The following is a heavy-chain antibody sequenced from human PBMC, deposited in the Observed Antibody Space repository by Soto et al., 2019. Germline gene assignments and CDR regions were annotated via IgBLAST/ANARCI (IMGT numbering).Heavy chain of an antibody. Sequence: GGSLRLSCAASGFMFANYAMGWVRQAPGRGLEWVSAITGSGGGTYYADSVKGRVTVSRDNSKNTLYLQMHSLRVEDTAIFFCEKWDTHGIIPPPVGGSYYYYDMDVWGQGTTVTVSS. V-gene: IGHV3-23*01. D-gene: IGHD5-18*01. J-gene: IGHJ6*02. CDR2: ITGSGGGT. CDR3: EKWDTHGIIPPPVGGSYYYYDMDV. CDR1: GFMFANYA.